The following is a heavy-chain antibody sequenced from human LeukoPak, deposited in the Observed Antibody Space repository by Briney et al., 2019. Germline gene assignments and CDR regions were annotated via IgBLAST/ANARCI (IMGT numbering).Heavy chain of an antibody. J-gene: IGHJ4*02. D-gene: IGHD3-22*01. CDR3: VRLRRNSDTSGFYYYYDF. Sequence: GGSLRLSCLASGYTFSSYSINWVRQAPGKGLEWVSSISVRSNYIYYADSVRGRFRISRDDARDSLYLQMDSLRAEDTAVYYCVRLRRNSDTSGFYYYYDFWGQGTMVTVSS. V-gene: IGHV3-21*01. CDR2: ISVRSNYI. CDR1: GYTFSSYS.